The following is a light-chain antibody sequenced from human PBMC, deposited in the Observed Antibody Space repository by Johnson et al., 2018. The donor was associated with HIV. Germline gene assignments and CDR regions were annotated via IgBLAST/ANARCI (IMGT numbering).Light chain of an antibody. CDR3: GTWARTRRAYI. CDR1: SSNIGNNY. CDR2: KNN. Sequence: QAVLTQPPSVSAAPGQRVTISCSGSSSNIGNNYISWYQHLPGTPPKLLIFKNNERPSGIPDRFSGSRSGTSATLAITGLQHGDEADYYCGTWARTRRAYICGTGTKVTV. V-gene: IGLV1-51*02. J-gene: IGLJ1*01.